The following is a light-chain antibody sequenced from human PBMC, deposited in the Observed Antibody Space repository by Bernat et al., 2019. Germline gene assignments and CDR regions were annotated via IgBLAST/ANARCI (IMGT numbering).Light chain of an antibody. CDR3: QQRSNWSLT. V-gene: IGKV3-11*01. CDR2: DAS. J-gene: IGKJ4*01. CDR1: QSVSSY. Sequence: EIVLTQSPATLSLSPGERATLSCRASQSVSSYLAWYQQKPGQAPRLLIHDASNRATGIPARFSGSGSGTDFTLTISSLEPEDFAVYYCQQRSNWSLTFGGGTTVEIK.